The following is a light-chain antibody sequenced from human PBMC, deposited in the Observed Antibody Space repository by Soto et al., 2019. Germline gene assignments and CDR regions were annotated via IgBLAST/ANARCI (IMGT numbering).Light chain of an antibody. CDR3: QQYFSTPLT. Sequence: DIVMTKSPDSLAVSLGERATINCKSSQSVLYSSNNKNYLAWYQQKPGQPPKLLIYWASTRESGVPDRFSGSGSGTDFTITISSLQAEDVAVYYCQQYFSTPLTFGGGTQVEIK. CDR1: QSVLYSSNNKNY. CDR2: WAS. V-gene: IGKV4-1*01. J-gene: IGKJ4*01.